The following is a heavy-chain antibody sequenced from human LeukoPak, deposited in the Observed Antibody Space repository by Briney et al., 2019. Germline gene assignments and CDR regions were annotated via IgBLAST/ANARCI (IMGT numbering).Heavy chain of an antibody. V-gene: IGHV4-59*01. CDR2: IYYSGST. D-gene: IGHD3-16*02. CDR3: ARLIGWFDP. Sequence: SETLSLTCTVSGGSISSYYWSWIRQPPGKGLEWIGYIYYSGSTNYNPSLKSRATISVDTSKNQFSLKLSSVTAADTAVYYCARLIGWFDPWGQGTLVTVSS. CDR1: GGSISSYY. J-gene: IGHJ5*02.